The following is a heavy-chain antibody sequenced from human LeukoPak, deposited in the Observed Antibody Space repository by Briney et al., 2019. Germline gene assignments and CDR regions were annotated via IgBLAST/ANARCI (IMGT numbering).Heavy chain of an antibody. CDR3: AREGHRAPYEYGDV. V-gene: IGHV1-18*01. J-gene: IGHJ6*02. CDR1: GYTFTGYG. D-gene: IGHD6-6*01. CDR2: ISAYNGNT. Sequence: ASVKVSCKASGYTFTGYGISWVRQAPGQGLEWMGWISAYNGNTNYAQKLQGRVTMTTDTSTSTVYMELRSLRSDDTAVYYCAREGHRAPYEYGDVWGQGTTVTVSS.